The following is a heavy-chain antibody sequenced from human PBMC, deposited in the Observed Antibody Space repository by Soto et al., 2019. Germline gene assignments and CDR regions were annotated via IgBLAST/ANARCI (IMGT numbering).Heavy chain of an antibody. CDR1: GGSFSGYY. CDR3: ASMNYYGSGSYYNGY. D-gene: IGHD3-10*01. CDR2: INHSGST. V-gene: IGHV4-34*01. J-gene: IGHJ4*02. Sequence: PSETLSLTFAVYGGSFSGYYWSWIRQPPGKGLEWIGEINHSGSTNYNPSLKSRVTISVDTSKNQFSLKLSSVTAADTAVYYCASMNYYGSGSYYNGYWGQGTLVTVSS.